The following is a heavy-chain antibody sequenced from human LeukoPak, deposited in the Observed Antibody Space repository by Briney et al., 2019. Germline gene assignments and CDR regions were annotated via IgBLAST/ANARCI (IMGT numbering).Heavy chain of an antibody. Sequence: PGGSLRLSCAASGFTFSSYSMNWVRQAPGKGLEWVSYISSSGFTINYADSVKGRFTISRDNAKNSLYLQMNSLRAEDTAVYYCVRGVPKTSYYYYYMDVWGKGTTVTVSS. CDR3: VRGVPKTSYYYYYMDV. CDR1: GFTFSSYS. V-gene: IGHV3-48*01. J-gene: IGHJ6*03. CDR2: ISSSGFTI. D-gene: IGHD4-11*01.